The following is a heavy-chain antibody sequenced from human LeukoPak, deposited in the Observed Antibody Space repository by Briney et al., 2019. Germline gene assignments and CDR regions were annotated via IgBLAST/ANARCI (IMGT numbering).Heavy chain of an antibody. CDR1: GFTFSSSA. V-gene: IGHV3-23*01. J-gene: IGHJ5*02. CDR2: ISNNGGYT. CDR3: AKVEGMTTARSWFDP. D-gene: IGHD6-13*01. Sequence: PGGSLRLSCAASGFTFSSSAMSWVRQAPGKGLEWVSAISNNGGYTSYADSVQGRFTISRDNSKSTLCLQMNSLRAEDTAVYYCAKVEGMTTARSWFDPWGQGTLVTVSS.